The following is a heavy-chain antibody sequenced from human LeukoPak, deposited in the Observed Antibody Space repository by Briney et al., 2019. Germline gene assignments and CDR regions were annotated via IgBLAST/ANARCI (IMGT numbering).Heavy chain of an antibody. CDR3: ARDPRIAVAGKYFDY. Sequence: GASVKVSCKASGYTFTGYYMHWVRQAPGQGLEWMGRVNPNSGGTNYAQKFQGRVTMTRDTSINTAYLELSRLRSGDTAVYYCARDPRIAVAGKYFDYWGQGTLVTVSS. CDR2: VNPNSGGT. J-gene: IGHJ4*02. D-gene: IGHD6-19*01. V-gene: IGHV1-2*06. CDR1: GYTFTGYY.